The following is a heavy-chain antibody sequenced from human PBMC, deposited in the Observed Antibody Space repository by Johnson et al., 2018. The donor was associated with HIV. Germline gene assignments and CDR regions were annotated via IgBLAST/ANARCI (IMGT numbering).Heavy chain of an antibody. CDR2: IRYDGSNK. CDR3: ARDGAIAAPDAFDI. J-gene: IGHJ3*02. Sequence: QVQLVESGGGVVQPGGSLRLSCAVSGFTFRSYGMHWVRQAPGKGLEWVAFIRYDGSNKYYADSVKGRFTISRDNSKNTLYLQMNSLRAEDTAVYYCARDGAIAAPDAFDIWGQGTMVTVSS. CDR1: GFTFRSYG. D-gene: IGHD6-13*01. V-gene: IGHV3-30*02.